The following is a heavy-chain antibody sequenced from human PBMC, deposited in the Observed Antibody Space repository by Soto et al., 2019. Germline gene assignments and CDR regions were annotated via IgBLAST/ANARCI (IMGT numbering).Heavy chain of an antibody. J-gene: IGHJ5*02. CDR3: ARGNPITGTTGWFDP. CDR1: GGSFSGYY. Sequence: SETLSLTCAVYGGSFSGYYWSWIRQPPGKGLEWIGEINHSGSTNYNPSLKSRVTISVDTSKNQFSLKLSSVTAADTAVYYCARGNPITGTTGWFDPWGQGTLVTVSS. D-gene: IGHD1-7*01. CDR2: INHSGST. V-gene: IGHV4-34*01.